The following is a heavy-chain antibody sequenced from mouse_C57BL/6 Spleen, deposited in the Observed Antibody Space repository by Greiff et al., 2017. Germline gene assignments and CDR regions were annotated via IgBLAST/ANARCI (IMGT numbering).Heavy chain of an antibody. CDR2: ISDGGSYT. J-gene: IGHJ1*03. Sequence: EVNLVESGGGLVKPGGSLKLSCAASGFTFSSYAMSWVRQTPEKRLEWVATISDGGSYTYYPDNVKGRFPISRDNAKNNLYLQMGHLKSEDTARYYCARDQGSSYWYFDVWGTGTTVTVSS. D-gene: IGHD1-1*01. CDR3: ARDQGSSYWYFDV. V-gene: IGHV5-4*01. CDR1: GFTFSSYA.